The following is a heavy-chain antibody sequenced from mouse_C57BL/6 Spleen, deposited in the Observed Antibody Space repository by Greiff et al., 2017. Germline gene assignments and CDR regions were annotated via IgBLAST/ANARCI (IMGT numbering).Heavy chain of an antibody. CDR1: GYAFSSSW. D-gene: IGHD2-5*01. J-gene: IGHJ3*01. V-gene: IGHV1-82*01. CDR2: IYPGDGDT. Sequence: VKLQASGPELVKPGASVKISCKASGYAFSSSWMNWVKQRPGKGLEWIGRIYPGDGDTNYNGKFQGKATLTADKSSSTAYMQLSSLTSEDSAVYFCARLDSNGFAYWGQGTLVTVSA. CDR3: ARLDSNGFAY.